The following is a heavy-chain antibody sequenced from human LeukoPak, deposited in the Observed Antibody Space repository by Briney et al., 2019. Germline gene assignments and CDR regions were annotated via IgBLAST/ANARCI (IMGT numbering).Heavy chain of an antibody. CDR1: GVSISSYY. CDR2: IYYSGST. D-gene: IGHD3-10*01. CDR3: ARSMVRGVIFFGY. Sequence: PSETLSLTCTVSGVSISSYYWSWIRQPPGKGLEWIGYIYYSGSTNYNPSLKSRVTISVDTSKNQFSLKLSSVTAADTAVYYCARSMVRGVIFFGYWGQGTLVTVSS. V-gene: IGHV4-59*01. J-gene: IGHJ4*02.